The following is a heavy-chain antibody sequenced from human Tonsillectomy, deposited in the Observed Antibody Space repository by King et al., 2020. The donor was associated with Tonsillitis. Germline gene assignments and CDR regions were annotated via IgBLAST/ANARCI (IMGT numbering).Heavy chain of an antibody. Sequence: VPLQESGPGLVEPSQTLSLTCTVSGASISSSAYYWTWIRPPAGKGLEWIGRIYTGRSTNYNPSLKSRVAISADMSRGQFSLKLTSVTAADTAVYYCVRGTSSWANWYFDLWGRGTLVTVSS. J-gene: IGHJ2*01. CDR1: GASISSSAYY. D-gene: IGHD6-13*01. CDR2: IYTGRST. V-gene: IGHV4-61*02. CDR3: VRGTSSWANWYFDL.